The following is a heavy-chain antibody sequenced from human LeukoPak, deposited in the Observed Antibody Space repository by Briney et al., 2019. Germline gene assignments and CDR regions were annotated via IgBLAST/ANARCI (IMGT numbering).Heavy chain of an antibody. V-gene: IGHV3-7*03. J-gene: IGHJ4*02. CDR1: GFTFSSYC. D-gene: IGHD4-17*01. CDR3: ARCRTTVTAMPGY. CDR2: INKDESEK. Sequence: GGSLRLSCAASGFTFSSYCMSWVRQAPGKGLEWVANINKDESEKCYVDSVKGRFTISRDNAKNSLYLQMNSLRAEDTAVYYCARCRTTVTAMPGYWGQGTLVTVSS.